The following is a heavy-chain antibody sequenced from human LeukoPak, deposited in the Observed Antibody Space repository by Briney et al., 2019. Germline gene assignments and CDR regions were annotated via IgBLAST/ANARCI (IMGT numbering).Heavy chain of an antibody. CDR3: VRAIGANVSY. CDR2: INQDGSEK. V-gene: IGHV3-7*03. CDR1: GFPFSSYW. J-gene: IGHJ4*02. Sequence: PGGSLRLSCAASGFPFSSYWMHWVRQAPGKGVEWVANINQDGSEKYYVDSVRGRFTISRDNAENSLYLQMNSLRAEDTAVYYCVRAIGANVSYWGQGTLVTVS. D-gene: IGHD3-10*01.